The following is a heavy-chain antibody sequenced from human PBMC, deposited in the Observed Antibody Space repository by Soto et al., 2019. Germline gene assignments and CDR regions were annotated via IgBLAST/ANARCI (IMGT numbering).Heavy chain of an antibody. D-gene: IGHD1-1*01. CDR1: GFIFSDYS. Sequence: EVQLLESGGDLVQPGGSLRLSCAVTGFIFSDYSMSWVRQAPGKGLEWVSGISGVGGSTYYADSVKGRFTISRDNSKNTLYLQMNSLRAEDTALYYCAKSLGDHWDEHYFHYWGQGTLVTVSS. CDR2: ISGVGGST. J-gene: IGHJ4*02. V-gene: IGHV3-23*01. CDR3: AKSLGDHWDEHYFHY.